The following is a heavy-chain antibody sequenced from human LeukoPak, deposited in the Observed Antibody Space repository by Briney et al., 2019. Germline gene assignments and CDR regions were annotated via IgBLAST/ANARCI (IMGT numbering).Heavy chain of an antibody. CDR3: ARDEAYCGGDCYSEYYYGMDV. CDR1: GGSISSYY. Sequence: PPETLSLTCTVSGGSISSYYRSWIRQPAGKGLEWIGRIYTSGSTNYDPSLKSRVTMSVDTSKNQFSLKLSSVTAADTAVYYCARDEAYCGGDCYSEYYYGMDVWGQGTTVTVSS. CDR2: IYTSGST. J-gene: IGHJ6*02. V-gene: IGHV4-4*07. D-gene: IGHD2-21*02.